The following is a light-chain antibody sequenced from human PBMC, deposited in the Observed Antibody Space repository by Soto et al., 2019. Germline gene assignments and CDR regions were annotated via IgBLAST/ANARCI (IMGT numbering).Light chain of an antibody. CDR2: EVS. Sequence: QSALTQPASVSGSPGQSITISCTGSSSDVVGYNYVSWYQQHPGKAPKLIIYEVSNRPSGVSNRFSGSKSGNTASLTISGLQAEDEADYYCSSYTTNSTPYVFGTGTKLTVL. CDR1: SSDVVGYNY. V-gene: IGLV2-14*01. J-gene: IGLJ1*01. CDR3: SSYTTNSTPYV.